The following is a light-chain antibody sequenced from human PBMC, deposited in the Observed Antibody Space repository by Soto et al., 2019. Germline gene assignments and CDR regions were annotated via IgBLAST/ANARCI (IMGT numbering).Light chain of an antibody. CDR3: QQTYSAPPL. CDR2: AVS. V-gene: IGKV1-39*01. CDR1: QSIGTN. Sequence: DIKMTQSTYSLSAAIGDRVTLTFRASQSIGTNLKWYQQRPWKAPKLLIYAVSSLQSGVSSRFSGSGSGTDFTLSINSLQREDFATYYCQQTYSAPPLFGQPSKVHI. J-gene: IGKJ1*01.